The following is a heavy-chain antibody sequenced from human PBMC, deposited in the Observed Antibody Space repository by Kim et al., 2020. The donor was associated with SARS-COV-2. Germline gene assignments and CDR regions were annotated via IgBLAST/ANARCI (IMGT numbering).Heavy chain of an antibody. D-gene: IGHD2-8*02. V-gene: IGHV4-61*03. CDR2: IYVTAST. Sequence: SETLSLTCTVSGGSVNSGNYYWNWIRKPPGKGLEWIGYIYVTASTSYNPSLKSRVTISLDTSKNHFSLKLTSVTAADTAVYYCARGLVGTEDYWGQGILVTVSS. CDR3: ARGLVGTEDY. J-gene: IGHJ4*02. CDR1: GGSVNSGNYY.